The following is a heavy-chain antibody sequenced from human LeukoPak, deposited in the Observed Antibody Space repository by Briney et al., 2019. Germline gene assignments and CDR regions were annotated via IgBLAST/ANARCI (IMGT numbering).Heavy chain of an antibody. V-gene: IGHV4-31*03. CDR3: ARGRDCGMDV. CDR1: GGSISAGGYY. CDR2: IYYTGSA. Sequence: SQTLSLTCTVSGGSISAGGYYWSWIRQHPGKGLEWIGYIYYTGSAYYNPSLKTRLTLSVDTSKNQFSLKLTSVTAADTAVYYCARGRDCGMDVWGQGTTVTVSS. J-gene: IGHJ6*02.